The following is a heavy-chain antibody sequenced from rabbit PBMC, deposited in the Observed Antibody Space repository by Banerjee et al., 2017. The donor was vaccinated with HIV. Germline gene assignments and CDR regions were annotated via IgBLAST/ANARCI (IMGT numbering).Heavy chain of an antibody. J-gene: IGHJ2*01. D-gene: IGHD6-1*01. Sequence: QEQLEESGGDLVQPEGSLTLTCTASGFIISSYSMGWVRQAPGKGLEWIGCIYYDSDNTDYASWAIGRFTISKTSSTTVTLQMTSLTAADTATYFCARDYADDNGYGFDPWGPGTLVTVS. V-gene: IGHV1S45*01. CDR2: IYYDSDNT. CDR3: ARDYADDNGYGFDP. CDR1: GFIISSYS.